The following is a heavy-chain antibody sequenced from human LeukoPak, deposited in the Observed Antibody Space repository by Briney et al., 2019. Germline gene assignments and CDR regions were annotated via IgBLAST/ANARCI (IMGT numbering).Heavy chain of an antibody. D-gene: IGHD4-23*01. CDR2: IWYDGGNK. CDR3: VTGGGNSVVH. J-gene: IGHJ4*02. Sequence: GTSLRLSCAASGFSFSTYGMHWVRQAPGKGLEWVAVIWYDGGNKYYGDSVKGRFTISRDNSKNTLYLQMNSLRAEDTAVYYCVTGGGNSVVHWGQGTLVTVSS. CDR1: GFSFSTYG. V-gene: IGHV3-33*01.